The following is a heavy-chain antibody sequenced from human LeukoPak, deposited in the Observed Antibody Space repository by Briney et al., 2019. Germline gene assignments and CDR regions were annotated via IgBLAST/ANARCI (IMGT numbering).Heavy chain of an antibody. V-gene: IGHV1-2*02. J-gene: IGHJ4*02. CDR1: GYTFTGYY. D-gene: IGHD1-26*01. Sequence: ASVKVSCKASGYTFTGYYIHWVRQAPGQGLEWMGWINPNSGGTNYAQKFQGRVTMTTDTSISTAYMELSRLRSDDTAVYYCARGRGATPTSWGQGTLVTVSS. CDR3: ARGRGATPTS. CDR2: INPNSGGT.